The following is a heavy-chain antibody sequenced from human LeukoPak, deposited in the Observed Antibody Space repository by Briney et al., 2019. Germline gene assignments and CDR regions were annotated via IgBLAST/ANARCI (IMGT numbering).Heavy chain of an antibody. CDR3: AREEAAGRSVYFDS. Sequence: GGSLRLSCAASGFTFSNFAMNWVRQAPGKGLEWVSVISGSGGRTYYADSVEGRFTISRDNSKNTLFLQMNSLRVEDTAVYYCAREEAAGRSVYFDSWGQGTLVTVSS. CDR2: ISGSGGRT. CDR1: GFTFSNFA. D-gene: IGHD6-13*01. J-gene: IGHJ4*02. V-gene: IGHV3-23*01.